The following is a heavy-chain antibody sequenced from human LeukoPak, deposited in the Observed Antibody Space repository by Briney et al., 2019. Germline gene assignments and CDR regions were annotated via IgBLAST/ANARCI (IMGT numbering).Heavy chain of an antibody. D-gene: IGHD2-15*01. CDR2: IYHSGST. V-gene: IGHV4-38-2*02. J-gene: IGHJ3*02. CDR1: GYSISSGYY. Sequence: RPSETLSLTCTVSGYSISSGYYWGWIRQPPGKGLEWIGSIYHSGSTNYNPSLKSRVTISVDKSKNQFSLRLSSVTAADTAVYYCARDLRIGPPGAFDIWGQGTMVTVSS. CDR3: ARDLRIGPPGAFDI.